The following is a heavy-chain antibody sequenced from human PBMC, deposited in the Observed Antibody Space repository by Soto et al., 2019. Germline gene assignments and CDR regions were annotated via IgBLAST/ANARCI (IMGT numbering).Heavy chain of an antibody. V-gene: IGHV2-5*01. D-gene: IGHD6-25*01. CDR2: IYWNDDE. CDR3: AHSVRIPAARTWVLFDY. J-gene: IGHJ4*02. Sequence: SGPTLVNPTQTLTLTCTFSGFSLNTIGVSVGWIRQPPGKALEWLALIYWNDDERYSPSLXXRLTITKDTSKKQVVLTMSNRDXXDTATYYCAHSVRIPAARTWVLFDYWGQGTLVTVSS. CDR1: GFSLNTIGVS.